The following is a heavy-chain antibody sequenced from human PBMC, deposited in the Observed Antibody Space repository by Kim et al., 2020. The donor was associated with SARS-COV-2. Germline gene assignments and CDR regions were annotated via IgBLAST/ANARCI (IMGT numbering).Heavy chain of an antibody. J-gene: IGHJ5*02. CDR2: ISSSCSTI. D-gene: IGHD2-2*01. CDR3: ARSASRYCSSTSCPEGWFDP. CDR1: GFTFSDYY. Sequence: GGSLRLSCAASGFTFSDYYMSWIRQAPGKGLEWVSYISSSCSTIYYADSVKGRFTISRDNAKNSLYLQMNSLRAEDTAVYYCARSASRYCSSTSCPEGWFDPWGQGTLVTVSS. V-gene: IGHV3-11*01.